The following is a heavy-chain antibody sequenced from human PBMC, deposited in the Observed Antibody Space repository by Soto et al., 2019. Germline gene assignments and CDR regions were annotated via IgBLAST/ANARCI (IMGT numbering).Heavy chain of an antibody. V-gene: IGHV4-30-4*01. D-gene: IGHD3-3*01. CDR2: IYYSGST. CDR3: ARARYYDFWSRFDY. Sequence: SETLSLACTVSGGCICGGDYNGSRIRQPPGKGLEWIGYIYYSGSTYYSPSLKSRVTISVDTSKNQFSLKLSSVTAADTAVYYCARARYYDFWSRFDYWGQGTLVTVPS. CDR1: GGCICGGDYN. J-gene: IGHJ4*02.